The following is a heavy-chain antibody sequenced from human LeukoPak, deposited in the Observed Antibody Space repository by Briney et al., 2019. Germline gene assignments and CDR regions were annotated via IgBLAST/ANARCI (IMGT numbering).Heavy chain of an antibody. CDR1: GGSISSGGYY. J-gene: IGHJ4*02. CDR3: ARAGRRGIAAAAIDY. Sequence: SQTLSLTCTVSGGSISSGGYYWSWIRRHPGKGLEWIRYIYYSGSTYYNPSLKNRVTISVDTSKNQFSLKLSSVTAADTAAYYCARAGRRGIAAAAIDYWGQGTLVTVSS. D-gene: IGHD6-13*01. CDR2: IYYSGST. V-gene: IGHV4-31*03.